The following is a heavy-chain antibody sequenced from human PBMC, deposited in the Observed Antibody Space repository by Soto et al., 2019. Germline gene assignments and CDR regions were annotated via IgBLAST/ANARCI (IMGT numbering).Heavy chain of an antibody. CDR1: GGTFSSYA. D-gene: IGHD3-22*01. Sequence: SVKVSCKASGGTFSSYAISWVRQAPGQGLEWMGGIIPIFGTANYAQKFQGRVTITADESTSTADMELSSLRSEDTAVYYCARENYYDSSGYYYGDPNGMDVWGQRTTVTVSS. V-gene: IGHV1-69*13. CDR2: IIPIFGTA. J-gene: IGHJ6*02. CDR3: ARENYYDSSGYYYGDPNGMDV.